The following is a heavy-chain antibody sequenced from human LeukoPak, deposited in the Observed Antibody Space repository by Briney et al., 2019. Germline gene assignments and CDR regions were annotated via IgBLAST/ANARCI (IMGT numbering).Heavy chain of an antibody. J-gene: IGHJ4*02. Sequence: GGSLRLSCAGSGFTFSGYAMSWVRQAPGKGLEWVSAMSGGGDSTYDADSVKGRFTISRDNSKNTLYLQMNSLRAEDTAVYYCAKGSGSYRPYYFGYWGQGTLVIVSS. CDR1: GFTFSGYA. D-gene: IGHD3-10*01. CDR2: MSGGGDST. V-gene: IGHV3-23*01. CDR3: AKGSGSYRPYYFGY.